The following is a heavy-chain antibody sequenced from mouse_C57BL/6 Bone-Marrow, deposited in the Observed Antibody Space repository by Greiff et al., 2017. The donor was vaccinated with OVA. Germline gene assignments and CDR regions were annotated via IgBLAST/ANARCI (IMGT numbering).Heavy chain of an antibody. CDR2: IRSKSNNYAT. J-gene: IGHJ4*01. D-gene: IGHD1-1*01. V-gene: IGHV10-1*01. CDR1: GFSFNTYA. Sequence: EVKLMESGGGLVQPKGSLKLSCAASGFSFNTYAMNWVRQAPGKGLEWVARIRSKSNNYATYYADSVKDRFTISRDDSESMLYLQMNNLKTEDTAMYYCVSQFITTVGMDYWGQGTSVTVSS. CDR3: VSQFITTVGMDY.